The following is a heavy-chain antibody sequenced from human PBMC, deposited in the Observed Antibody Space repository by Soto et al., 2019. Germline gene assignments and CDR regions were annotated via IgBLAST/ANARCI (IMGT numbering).Heavy chain of an antibody. V-gene: IGHV3-11*01. CDR3: ARDPAVPAAMPEYYFDY. CDR1: GFTFSDYY. Sequence: PGGSLRLSCAASGFTFSDYYMSWVRQAPGKGLEWVSYISSSGSTIYYADSVKGRFTISRDNAKNSLYLQMNSLRAEDTAVYYCARDPAVPAAMPEYYFDYWGQGTLVTVSS. D-gene: IGHD2-2*01. CDR2: ISSSGSTI. J-gene: IGHJ4*02.